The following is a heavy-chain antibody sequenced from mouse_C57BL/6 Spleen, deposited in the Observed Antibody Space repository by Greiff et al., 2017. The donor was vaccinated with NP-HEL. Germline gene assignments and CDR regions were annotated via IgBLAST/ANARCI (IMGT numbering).Heavy chain of an antibody. J-gene: IGHJ4*01. CDR2: IYPGSGNT. V-gene: IGHV1-76*01. Sequence: VQLQQSGAELVRPGASVKLSCKASGYTFTDYYINWVKQRPGQGLEWIARIYPGSGNTYYNEKFKGKATLTAEKSSSTAYMQLSSLTSEDSAVYFCARRGLGQGYAMDYWGQGTSVTVSS. CDR1: GYTFTDYY. CDR3: ARRGLGQGYAMDY. D-gene: IGHD4-1*01.